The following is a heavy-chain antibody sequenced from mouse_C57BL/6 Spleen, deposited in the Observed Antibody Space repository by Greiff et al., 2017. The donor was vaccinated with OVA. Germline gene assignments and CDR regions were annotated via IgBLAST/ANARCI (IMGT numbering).Heavy chain of an antibody. CDR1: GYTFTSYW. V-gene: IGHV1-50*01. CDR3: ARMDTTDYYAMDY. Sequence: QVQLQQPGAELVKPGASVKLSCKASGYTFTSYWMQWVKQRPGQGLEWIGEIDPSDSYTNYNQKFKGKATLTVDTSSSTAYMQLSSLTSEDSAVYYCARMDTTDYYAMDYWGQGTSVTVSS. J-gene: IGHJ4*01. CDR2: IDPSDSYT. D-gene: IGHD2-3*01.